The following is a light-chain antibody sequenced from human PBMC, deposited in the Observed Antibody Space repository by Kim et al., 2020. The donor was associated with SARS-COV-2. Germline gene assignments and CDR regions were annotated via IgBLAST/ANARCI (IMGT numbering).Light chain of an antibody. J-gene: IGLJ2*01. CDR1: TNSVVYRG. CDR2: SSN. V-gene: IGLV10-54*04. Sequence: ETATLPTAGNTNSVVYRGASWRQQHQSHPPKLLATSSNIRPSGISDRLSASRSGNTASLTITGLQPEDEADYYCSAWDSSLNAVVFGGGTKVTVL. CDR3: SAWDSSLNAVV.